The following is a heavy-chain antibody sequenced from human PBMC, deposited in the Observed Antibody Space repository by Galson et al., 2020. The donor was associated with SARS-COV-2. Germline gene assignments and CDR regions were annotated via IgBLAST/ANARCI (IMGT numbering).Heavy chain of an antibody. CDR3: ARYRLTYFDY. D-gene: IGHD5-18*01. CDR2: IYWNDDK. V-gene: IGHV2-5*01. J-gene: IGHJ4*02. Sequence: KMSGPTLVKPTQTLTLTCNFSGFSLTTTTMAVSWIRQPPGKALEWLALIYWNDDKRFSPSLKSRLTITKDTSKNQVVLTMTSMDPVDTATYYCARYRLTYFDYWGQGTLVSVSS. CDR1: GFSLTTTTMA.